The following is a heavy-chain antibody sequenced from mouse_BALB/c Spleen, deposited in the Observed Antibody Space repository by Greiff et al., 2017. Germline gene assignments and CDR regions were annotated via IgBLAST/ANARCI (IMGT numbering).Heavy chain of an antibody. V-gene: IGHV1S81*02. J-gene: IGHJ2*01. CDR2: INPSNGRT. Sequence: QVQLQQSGAELVKPGASVKLSCKASGYTFTSYWMHWVKQRPGQGLEWIGEINPSNGRTNYNEKFKSKATLTVDKSSSTAYMQLSSLTSEDSAVYYCARWVGLDYWGQGTTLTVSS. D-gene: IGHD1-1*02. CDR1: GYTFTSYW. CDR3: ARWVGLDY.